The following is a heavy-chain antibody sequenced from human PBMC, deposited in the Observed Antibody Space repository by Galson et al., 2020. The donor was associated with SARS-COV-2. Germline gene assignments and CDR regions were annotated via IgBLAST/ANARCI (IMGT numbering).Heavy chain of an antibody. CDR1: GFTFSSYR. J-gene: IGHJ4*02. CDR2: IYPNYNR. D-gene: IGHD4-4*01. Sequence: GGSLRLPCAASGFTFSSYRMNWVRQAQGKGLKWVSLIYPNYNRFYTDSVKGRFTISRDKSRNTLFLQMNSLRAEDTAVYYCLKEGDTSNQYFWGQGTLVTVSS. CDR3: LKEGDTSNQYF. V-gene: IGHV3-21*04.